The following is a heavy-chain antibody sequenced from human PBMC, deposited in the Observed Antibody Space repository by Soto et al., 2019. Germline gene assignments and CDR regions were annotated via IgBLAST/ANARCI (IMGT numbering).Heavy chain of an antibody. V-gene: IGHV4-39*01. J-gene: IGHJ5*02. D-gene: IGHD6-13*01. Sequence: SETLSLTCTVSGGSISSSSYYWGWIRQPPGKGREWNGSIYYSGSTYYNPSLKSRVTISVDTSKNQFSLKLSSVTAADTAVYYCARLLLLRASSIIAAAGTSWFDPWGQGTLVTVSS. CDR2: IYYSGST. CDR3: ARLLLLRASSIIAAAGTSWFDP. CDR1: GGSISSSSYY.